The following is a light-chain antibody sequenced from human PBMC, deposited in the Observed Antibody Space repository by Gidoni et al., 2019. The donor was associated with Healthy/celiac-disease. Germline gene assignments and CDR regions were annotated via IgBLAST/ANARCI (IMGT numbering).Light chain of an antibody. J-gene: IGKJ1*01. V-gene: IGKV1-39*01. Sequence: DIQITQSPSSLSASVGDRVTITCRASQSISSYLNWYQQKPGKAPKLLIYAASSLQSGVPSRFSGSGSGTDFNLTISSMQPEDFANYYCQQSYSTPLTFGKGTKVEIK. CDR3: QQSYSTPLT. CDR1: QSISSY. CDR2: AAS.